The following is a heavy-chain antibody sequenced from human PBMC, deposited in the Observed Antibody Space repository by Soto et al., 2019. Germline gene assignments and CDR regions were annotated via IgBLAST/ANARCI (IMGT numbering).Heavy chain of an antibody. J-gene: IGHJ6*02. CDR1: GYTFTRYG. CDR2: ISGYDGRT. CDR3: AREGDVPYYYYGMDV. Sequence: QVHLVQSGAEVKKPGASVKVSCKTSGYTFTRYGISWVRQAPGQGLEWMGWISGYDGRTNFAQKVQDRVTMTTDTAKSTVYMELRSLSSDDTAGYYCAREGDVPYYYYGMDVWGQGTTVTVSS. V-gene: IGHV1-18*01. D-gene: IGHD2-21*02.